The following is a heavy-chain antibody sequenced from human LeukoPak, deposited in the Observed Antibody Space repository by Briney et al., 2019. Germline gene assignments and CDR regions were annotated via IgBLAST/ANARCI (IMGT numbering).Heavy chain of an antibody. Sequence: GGSLRLSCAVSGLTLNTYWMHWVRQTPGKGLVWVSRIESDGSGISHADSVKGRFTISRDNAKNTLYLQMNSLRGDDTAVYYCASGRWSDYLDHWGQGTLVTVSS. D-gene: IGHD3-3*01. CDR3: ASGRWSDYLDH. CDR1: GLTLNTYW. J-gene: IGHJ4*02. V-gene: IGHV3-74*01. CDR2: IESDGSGI.